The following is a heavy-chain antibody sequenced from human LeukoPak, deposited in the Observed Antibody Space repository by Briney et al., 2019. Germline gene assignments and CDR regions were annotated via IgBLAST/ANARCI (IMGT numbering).Heavy chain of an antibody. J-gene: IGHJ6*02. CDR3: AKDPEMATPTSYFGMDV. CDR1: GFTFSSYG. V-gene: IGHV3-30*18. CDR2: ISYDGSNK. D-gene: IGHD5-24*01. Sequence: GGSLRLSCAASGFTFSSYGMHWVRQAAGKGLEWVAVISYDGSNKYYADSVKGRFTISRDNSKNTLYLQMNSLRAEDTAVYYCAKDPEMATPTSYFGMDVWGQGTTVTVSS.